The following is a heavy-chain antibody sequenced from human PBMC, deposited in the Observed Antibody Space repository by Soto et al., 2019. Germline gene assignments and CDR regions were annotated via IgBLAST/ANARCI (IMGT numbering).Heavy chain of an antibody. Sequence: QVQLVQSGGEVRKPGSSVKVSCEASGGTFTSDALSWVRQAPGQGLEWMGGIIPLFGTRNYAHKFQGRLIIAANKTTSTAYMELSSLRSEDTAIYYCAKSKNDFWNAHYGMDVWGQGTTVIVSS. CDR1: GGTFTSDA. V-gene: IGHV1-69*06. D-gene: IGHD3-3*01. CDR2: IIPLFGTR. CDR3: AKSKNDFWNAHYGMDV. J-gene: IGHJ6*01.